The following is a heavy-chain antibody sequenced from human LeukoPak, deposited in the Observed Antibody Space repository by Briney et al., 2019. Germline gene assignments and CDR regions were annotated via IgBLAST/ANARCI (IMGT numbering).Heavy chain of an antibody. V-gene: IGHV4-34*01. CDR3: ARGGYNRY. CDR1: GGSFSGYY. CDR2: INHSGST. D-gene: IGHD5-24*01. J-gene: IGHJ4*02. Sequence: SETLSLTCAVYGGSFSGYYWSWIRQPPGKGLEWIGEINHSGSTNYNPSLKSRVTISVDTSKNQFSLKLSSVTAADTAVYYCARGGYNRYWGQGTLATVSS.